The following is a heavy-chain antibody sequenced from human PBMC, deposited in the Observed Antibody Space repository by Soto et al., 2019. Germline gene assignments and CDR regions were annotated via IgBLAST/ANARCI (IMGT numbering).Heavy chain of an antibody. V-gene: IGHV3-30*18. CDR1: GFTFSSYG. J-gene: IGHJ4*02. Sequence: QVQLVESGGGVVQPGRSLRLSCAASGFTFSSYGIHWVRQAPGKGLEWVAVISYDGSNKYYADSVKGRFTISRHNSKNTLYMEMNSMSAEDTAVYYCAKDHYDTLTGYYGPDYWGQGTLVTVSS. D-gene: IGHD3-9*01. CDR2: ISYDGSNK. CDR3: AKDHYDTLTGYYGPDY.